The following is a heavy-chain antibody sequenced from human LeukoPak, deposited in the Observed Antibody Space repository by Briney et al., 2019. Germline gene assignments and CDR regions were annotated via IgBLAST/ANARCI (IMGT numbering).Heavy chain of an antibody. CDR1: GGTFSSYA. Sequence: SVKVSCKASGGTFSSYAISWVRQAPGQGLEWMGGIIPIFGTANYAQKFQGRVTITTDESTSTAYMELSSLRSEDTAVYYCATAIGYCSGGSCYLRYYFDYWGQGTLVTVSS. J-gene: IGHJ4*02. CDR3: ATAIGYCSGGSCYLRYYFDY. CDR2: IIPIFGTA. V-gene: IGHV1-69*05. D-gene: IGHD2-15*01.